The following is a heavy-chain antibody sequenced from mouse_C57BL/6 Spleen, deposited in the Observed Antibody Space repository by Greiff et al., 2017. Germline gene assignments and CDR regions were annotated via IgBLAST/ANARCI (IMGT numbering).Heavy chain of an antibody. J-gene: IGHJ3*01. CDR2: IDPSDSET. CDR3: ARSAGISSWFAY. V-gene: IGHV1-52*01. D-gene: IGHD1-1*01. Sequence: VQLQQPGAELVRPGSSVKLSCKASGYTFTSYWLLWVKQRPIQGLEWIGNIDPSDSETHYNQKFKDKATLTVDKSASTAYMQLSSLTSEDSSVYYCARSAGISSWFAYWGQGTLVTVSA. CDR1: GYTFTSYW.